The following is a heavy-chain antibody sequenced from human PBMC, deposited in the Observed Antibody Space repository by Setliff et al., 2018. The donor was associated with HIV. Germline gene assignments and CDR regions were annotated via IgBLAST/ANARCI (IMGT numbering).Heavy chain of an antibody. CDR1: GDSITSHY. CDR2: IYFTGST. CDR3: ARLFRWLQFPDRFDS. J-gene: IGHJ4*02. V-gene: IGHV4-59*11. Sequence: PSETRSLTCSVSGDSITSHYWSWIRQPPGKGLEWIGYIYFTGSTNYNPSLKSRVTISVDTSKNQFSLKLSSVTAADTAVYYCARLFRWLQFPDRFDSWGQGALVTVSS. D-gene: IGHD6-19*01.